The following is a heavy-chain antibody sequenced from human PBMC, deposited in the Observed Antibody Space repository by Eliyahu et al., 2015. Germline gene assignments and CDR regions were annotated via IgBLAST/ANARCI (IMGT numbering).Heavy chain of an antibody. J-gene: IGHJ5*02. Sequence: QVQLVQSGAEVKKPGASVKVXCKASGYTFTXYYVHWVRQAPGQGLEWMGWINPNSGGTNYAQKFQGRVTMTRDTSISTAYMELSRLRSDDTAVYYCARDRTMVRGVRRFDPWGQGTLVTVSS. D-gene: IGHD3-10*01. V-gene: IGHV1-2*02. CDR3: ARDRTMVRGVRRFDP. CDR2: INPNSGGT. CDR1: GYTFTXYY.